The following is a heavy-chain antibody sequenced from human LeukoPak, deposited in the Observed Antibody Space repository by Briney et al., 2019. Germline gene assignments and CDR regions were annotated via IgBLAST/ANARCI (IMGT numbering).Heavy chain of an antibody. J-gene: IGHJ2*01. V-gene: IGHV4-38-2*01. Sequence: SETLSLTCAVSGYSISSGYYWGWIRQPPGKGLEWIGSIYHSGSTNYNPSLKSRVTISVDTSKNQFSLKLSSVTAADTAVYFCARAYSDVSYNYWYFVLWGRGTLVTVSS. CDR2: IYHSGST. CDR3: ARAYSDVSYNYWYFVL. CDR1: GYSISSGYY. D-gene: IGHD1-26*01.